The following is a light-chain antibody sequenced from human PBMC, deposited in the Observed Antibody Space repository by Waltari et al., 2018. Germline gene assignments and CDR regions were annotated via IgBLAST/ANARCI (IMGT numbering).Light chain of an antibody. Sequence: QSVLTQPPSMSSVPGQKVTISCSGSSSNIGNNFVSWYRQLPGAAPELLIYDNTFRPTGIPARFSGSKSGTSATLGITGIRTGDEADYYCATWDTSLSAVLFGGGTKLTIL. CDR3: ATWDTSLSAVL. CDR1: SSNIGNNF. CDR2: DNT. J-gene: IGLJ2*01. V-gene: IGLV1-51*01.